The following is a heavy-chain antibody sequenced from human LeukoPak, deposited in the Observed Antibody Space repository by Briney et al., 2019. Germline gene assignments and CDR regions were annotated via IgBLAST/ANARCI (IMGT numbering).Heavy chain of an antibody. V-gene: IGHV5-51*01. J-gene: IGHJ4*02. Sequence: GESLKISCTGSQYIFTSYWIGWVRQMLGKGLEWMGIINPDDSDTRYSPSFQGQVTFSADKSISTAYLQWSSLKASDTAMYYCARQENYHDSGSYYNSPYFFDYWGQGTLLTVSS. CDR3: ARQENYHDSGSYYNSPYFFDY. CDR2: INPDDSDT. CDR1: QYIFTSYW. D-gene: IGHD3-10*01.